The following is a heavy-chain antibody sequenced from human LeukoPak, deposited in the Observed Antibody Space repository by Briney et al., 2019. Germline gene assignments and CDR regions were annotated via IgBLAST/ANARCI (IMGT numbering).Heavy chain of an antibody. J-gene: IGHJ4*02. CDR2: IWYDGSNK. CDR1: GFTFSSYG. V-gene: IGHV3-33*01. D-gene: IGHD3-3*01. CDR3: AGGEYDFWSGYYLGGLY. Sequence: PGGSLRLSCAASGFTFSSYGMHWVCQAPGKGLEWVAVIWYDGSNKYYADSVKGRFTISRDNSKNTLYLQMNSLRAEDTAVYYCAGGEYDFWSGYYLGGLYWGQGTLVTVSS.